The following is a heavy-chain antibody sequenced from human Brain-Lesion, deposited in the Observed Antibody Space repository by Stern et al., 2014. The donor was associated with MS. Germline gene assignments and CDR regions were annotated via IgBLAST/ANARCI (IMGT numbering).Heavy chain of an antibody. Sequence: QVQLVESGPGLVKPSETLSLTCTVSGGSISSSTYYWAWIRQPPGKGLEWIGNIYYSGFTYDNPSLKSRFPISVDVSKTQFSLKLSSLTAADTAIYYCARHDSVPRPSQLYSARDRGPGYFDYWGQGTLVTVSS. CDR3: ARHDSVPRPSQLYSARDRGPGYFDY. CDR2: IYYSGFT. CDR1: GGSISSSTYY. V-gene: IGHV4-39*01. J-gene: IGHJ4*02. D-gene: IGHD1-26*01.